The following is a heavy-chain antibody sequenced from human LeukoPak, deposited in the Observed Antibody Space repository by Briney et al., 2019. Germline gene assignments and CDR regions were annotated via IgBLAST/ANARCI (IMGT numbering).Heavy chain of an antibody. CDR1: GGSISSYY. V-gene: IGHV4-59*01. Sequence: SETLSLTCTVSGGSISSYYWSWIRQPPGKGLEWIGYIYYSGSTNYNPSLKGRVTISVDTSKNQFSLKLSSVTAADTAVYYCARDQGDPYYYYGMDVWGQGTTVTVSS. J-gene: IGHJ6*02. CDR2: IYYSGST. D-gene: IGHD2-21*02. CDR3: ARDQGDPYYYYGMDV.